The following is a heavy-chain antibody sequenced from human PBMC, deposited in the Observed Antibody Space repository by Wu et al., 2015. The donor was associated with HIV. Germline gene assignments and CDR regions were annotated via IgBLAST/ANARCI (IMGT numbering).Heavy chain of an antibody. D-gene: IGHD3-22*01. J-gene: IGHJ5*02. CDR3: ARVMRSGDSSWRVVQNWFDP. V-gene: IGHV1-2*02. CDR1: GYTLTELS. Sequence: QLVQSGAEVKKPGASVKVSCRVSGYTLTELSMHWVRQAPGQGLEWMGWINPNSGGTNYAQKFQGRVTMTRDTSISTAYMELSRLRSDDTAVYYCARVMRSGDSSWRVVQNWFDPVGPGNPGHRLL. CDR2: INPNSGGT.